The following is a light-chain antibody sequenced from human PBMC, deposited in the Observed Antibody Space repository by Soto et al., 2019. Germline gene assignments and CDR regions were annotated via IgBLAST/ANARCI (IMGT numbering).Light chain of an antibody. Sequence: QSVLTQPPSWSAAPGQKVTISCSGSSSNIGSNYVSWYQHLPGTAPKLLIYENNKRPSGIPDRFSGSKSGTSATLGITGLQTGDEADYYCGTWDSSLTAVVFGGGTKVTVL. CDR2: ENN. CDR1: SSNIGSNY. CDR3: GTWDSSLTAVV. J-gene: IGLJ2*01. V-gene: IGLV1-51*02.